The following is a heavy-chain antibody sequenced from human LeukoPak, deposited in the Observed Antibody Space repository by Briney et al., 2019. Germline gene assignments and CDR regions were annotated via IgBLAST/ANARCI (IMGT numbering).Heavy chain of an antibody. V-gene: IGHV3-23*01. J-gene: IGHJ4*02. Sequence: PGGSLRLSCAASGFTFSNYAMSWVRQAPGKGLEWVSVISGTGDNTYYADSVKGRFTVSRDNSKNTLYLQMNSLRGEDTAVYYCARSYSNNCYSPGDYWGQGTLVTVSS. D-gene: IGHD2-15*01. CDR3: ARSYSNNCYSPGDY. CDR2: ISGTGDNT. CDR1: GFTFSNYA.